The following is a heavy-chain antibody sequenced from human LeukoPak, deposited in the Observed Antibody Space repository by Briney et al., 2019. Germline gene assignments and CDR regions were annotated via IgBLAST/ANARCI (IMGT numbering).Heavy chain of an antibody. Sequence: GASVKVSCKASGYTFTSYGISWVRQAPGQGLEWMGWISAYNGNTNYAQKLQGRVTMTTDTSTGTAYMELRSLRSDDTAVYYCARSRSIAAAGILGYWGQGTLVTVSS. J-gene: IGHJ4*02. V-gene: IGHV1-18*01. D-gene: IGHD6-13*01. CDR2: ISAYNGNT. CDR1: GYTFTSYG. CDR3: ARSRSIAAAGILGY.